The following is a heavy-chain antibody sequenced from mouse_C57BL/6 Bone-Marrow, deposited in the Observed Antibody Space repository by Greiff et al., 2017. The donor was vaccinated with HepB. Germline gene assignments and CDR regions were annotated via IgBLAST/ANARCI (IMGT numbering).Heavy chain of an antibody. V-gene: IGHV1-59*01. CDR1: GYTFTSYW. CDR3: ATTGVAY. J-gene: IGHJ3*01. CDR2: IDPSDSYT. D-gene: IGHD4-1*02. Sequence: QVQLKQPGAELVRPGTSVKLSCKASGYTFTSYWMHWVKQRPGQGLEWIGVIDPSDSYTNYNQKFKGKATLTVDTSSSTAYMQLSSLTSEDSAVYYCATTGVAYWGQGTLVTVSA.